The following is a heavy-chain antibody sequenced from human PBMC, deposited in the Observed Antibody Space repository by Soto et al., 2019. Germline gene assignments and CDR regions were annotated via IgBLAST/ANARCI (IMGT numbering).Heavy chain of an antibody. D-gene: IGHD2-21*01. Sequence: EVRLVESGGRVIRPGDSLRLSCLASGITFDDHGMSWVRQSPGKGLEWVSTINWNGDKTHYADSLKGRFTISRDNAKNSLYLQMNSLRIEDTAFYFCARQIVPPPSYFENWGQGTLVTVSS. V-gene: IGHV3-20*04. CDR1: GITFDDHG. J-gene: IGHJ4*02. CDR2: INWNGDKT. CDR3: ARQIVPPPSYFEN.